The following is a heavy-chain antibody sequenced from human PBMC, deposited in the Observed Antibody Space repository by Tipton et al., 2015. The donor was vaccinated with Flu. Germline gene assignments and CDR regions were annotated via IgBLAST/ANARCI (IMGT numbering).Heavy chain of an antibody. CDR3: AGSLTYYYDSTAAEAFEI. CDR2: IYTSGST. CDR1: GGSISSYY. D-gene: IGHD3-22*01. Sequence: TLSLTCTVSGGSISSYYWSWIRQPAGKGLEWIGRIYTSGSTNYNPSLKSRVTMSVDTSKNQFSLKLSPVTAADTAVYYCAGSLTYYYDSTAAEAFEIWGQEAKGTVSS. J-gene: IGHJ3*02. V-gene: IGHV4-4*07.